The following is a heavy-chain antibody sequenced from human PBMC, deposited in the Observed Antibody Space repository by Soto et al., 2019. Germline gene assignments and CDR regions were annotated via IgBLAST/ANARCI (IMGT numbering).Heavy chain of an antibody. CDR3: ARGQLYYDILTGYYFDY. J-gene: IGHJ4*02. Sequence: ASVKVSCKASGYTFTSYDINWVRQAPGQGFEWMGWINPNSGGTNYAQKFQGWVTMTRDTSISTAYMELSRLRSDDTAVYYCARGQLYYDILTGYYFDYWGQGALVTVSS. V-gene: IGHV1-2*04. D-gene: IGHD3-9*01. CDR1: GYTFTSYD. CDR2: INPNSGGT.